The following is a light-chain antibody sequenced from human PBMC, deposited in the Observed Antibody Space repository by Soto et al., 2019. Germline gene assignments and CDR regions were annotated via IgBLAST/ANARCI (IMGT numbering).Light chain of an antibody. V-gene: IGKV3-15*01. J-gene: IGKJ4*01. Sequence: EIVMTQSPATLSVSPGERATLSCRASQSVSGNLAWYQQKPGQPPRRLIYGPSTKATGIPARFSGSGSGTEFTLTISSLQSEDFAVYYCQQYNNWTLTFGGGTKVEIK. CDR3: QQYNNWTLT. CDR1: QSVSGN. CDR2: GPS.